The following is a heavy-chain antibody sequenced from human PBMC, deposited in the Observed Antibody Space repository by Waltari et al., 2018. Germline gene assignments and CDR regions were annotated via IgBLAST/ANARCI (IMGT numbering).Heavy chain of an antibody. V-gene: IGHV1-2*02. CDR2: SNPNVGGT. J-gene: IGHJ4*02. CDR3: ATRQGYRGYFDY. Sequence: QVQLVQSGAEVKKPGASVKVSCKASGYTFTGYYMHWVRQAPGQGLEWMGGSNPNVGGTNYGRKFQGRVTMTRDTSISTAYMELSRRRSDDTAVYYCATRQGYRGYFDYWGQGTLVTVSS. CDR1: GYTFTGYY. D-gene: IGHD5-18*01.